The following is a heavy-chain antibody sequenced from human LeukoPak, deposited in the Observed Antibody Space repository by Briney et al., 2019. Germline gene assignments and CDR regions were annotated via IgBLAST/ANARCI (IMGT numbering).Heavy chain of an antibody. CDR3: ARDSGWYGMDV. CDR2: ISYDGSNK. J-gene: IGHJ6*02. D-gene: IGHD6-19*01. V-gene: IGHV3-30-3*01. Sequence: WVAVISYDGSNKYYADSVKGRFTISRDNSKNTLYLQMNSLRAEDTAVYYCARDSGWYGMDVWGQGTTVTVSS.